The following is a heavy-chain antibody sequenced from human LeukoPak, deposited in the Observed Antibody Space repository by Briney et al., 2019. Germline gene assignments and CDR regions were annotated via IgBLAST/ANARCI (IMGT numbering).Heavy chain of an antibody. CDR3: ARDHRNYMFDY. CDR1: GFTFSSHW. D-gene: IGHD5-24*01. Sequence: SGGSLRLSCAASGFTFSSHWMHWVRHVPGKGLVWVSLISSDGSITTYADSVKGRFTISRDNAKNMVFLQMNGLRAEDTAVYFCARDHRNYMFDYWGQGILATVSS. J-gene: IGHJ4*02. CDR2: ISSDGSIT. V-gene: IGHV3-74*01.